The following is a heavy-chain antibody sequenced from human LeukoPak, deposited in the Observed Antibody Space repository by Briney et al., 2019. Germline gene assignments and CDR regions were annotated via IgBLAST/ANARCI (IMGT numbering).Heavy chain of an antibody. CDR2: LSGSGITT. CDR1: GFTFSNSA. CDR3: AKGIYSSGWSYFDY. D-gene: IGHD6-19*01. Sequence: PGASLRLSCAAAGFTFSNSAMCWVRKAPGKVLEWVSTLSGSGITTYYADSVKGRFTISRDNSKNTLYLQMNSLRAEDTAVYYCAKGIYSSGWSYFDYWGHGTLVTVSS. J-gene: IGHJ4*01. V-gene: IGHV3-23*01.